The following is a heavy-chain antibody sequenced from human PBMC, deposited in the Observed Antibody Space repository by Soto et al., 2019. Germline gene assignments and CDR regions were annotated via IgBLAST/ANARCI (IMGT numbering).Heavy chain of an antibody. V-gene: IGHV3-23*01. Sequence: GTGLEWVSSLSGDGVTTYYADSVKGRFIISRDNSKNTLYLQMDSLKVDDTAVYYCAKGKFGVGMDVWGQGLTLSVSS. CDR3: AKGKFGVGMDV. CDR2: LSGDGVTT. J-gene: IGHJ6*02. D-gene: IGHD3-3*01.